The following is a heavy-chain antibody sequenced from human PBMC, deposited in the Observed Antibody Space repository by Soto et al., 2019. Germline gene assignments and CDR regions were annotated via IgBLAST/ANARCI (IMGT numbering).Heavy chain of an antibody. D-gene: IGHD6-6*01. V-gene: IGHV4-34*01. Sequence: SETLSLTCAVYGGSFSGYYWSWIRQPPGKGLEWIGEINHSGSTNYNPSLKSRVTISVDTSKNQFSLKLSSVTAADTAVYYCARTREQLVVYYYMDVWGKGTTVTVSS. CDR1: GGSFSGYY. CDR3: ARTREQLVVYYYMDV. CDR2: INHSGST. J-gene: IGHJ6*03.